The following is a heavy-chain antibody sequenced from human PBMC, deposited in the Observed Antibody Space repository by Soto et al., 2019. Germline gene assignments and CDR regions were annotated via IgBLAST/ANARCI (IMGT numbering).Heavy chain of an antibody. D-gene: IGHD1-26*01. CDR3: AEESGSYPIYYFDY. J-gene: IGHJ4*02. V-gene: IGHV1-3*01. Sequence: QVQLVQSGAEVKKPGASVKVSCKTSGYTFTNYALHWVRQAPGQRLEWMGWINGGNGNTKYSQKLQGRVTITRDTSASTAYMELSSLRYEDTAVYYCAEESGSYPIYYFDYWGQGTLVTVSS. CDR1: GYTFTNYA. CDR2: INGGNGNT.